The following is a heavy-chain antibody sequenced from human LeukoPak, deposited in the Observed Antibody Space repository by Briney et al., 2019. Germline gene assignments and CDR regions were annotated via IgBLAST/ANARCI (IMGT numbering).Heavy chain of an antibody. CDR3: ARIRSGRSHMDV. J-gene: IGHJ6*03. D-gene: IGHD3-3*01. CDR1: GDSISSSNYY. Sequence: SETLSLTCTVSGDSISSSNYYWGWIRQPPGKGLEWIGSIYYSGSTYYNPSLKSRVTISVDTSKNQFSLKLSSVTAADTAVYYCARIRSGRSHMDVWGKGTTVTVSS. V-gene: IGHV4-39*01. CDR2: IYYSGST.